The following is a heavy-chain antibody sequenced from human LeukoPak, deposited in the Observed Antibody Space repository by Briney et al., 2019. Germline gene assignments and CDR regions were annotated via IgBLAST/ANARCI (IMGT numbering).Heavy chain of an antibody. D-gene: IGHD3-10*01. CDR3: ASLRYGSGSYYS. CDR1: GGSISSGGYY. J-gene: IGHJ4*02. CDR2: IYYSGST. Sequence: SETLSLTCTVSGGSISSGGYYWSWIRQHPGKGLEWIGYIYYSGSTYCNPSLKSRVTISVDTSKNQFSLKLSSVTAADTAVYYCASLRYGSGSYYSWGQGTLVTVSS. V-gene: IGHV4-31*03.